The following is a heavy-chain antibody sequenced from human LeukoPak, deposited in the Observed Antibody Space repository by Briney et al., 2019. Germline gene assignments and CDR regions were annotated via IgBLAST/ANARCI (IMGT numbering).Heavy chain of an antibody. CDR2: INHSGST. J-gene: IGHJ4*02. D-gene: IGHD6-19*01. Sequence: SETLSLTCAVSGASVSSSNWWIWVRQPPKKGLEWIGEINHSGSTNYNPSLKSRVTMSVDTSKNQISLRLSSVTAADTAVYYCARGLYGSDSYWGQGNLVTVSS. CDR1: GASVSSSNW. V-gene: IGHV4-4*02. CDR3: ARGLYGSDSY.